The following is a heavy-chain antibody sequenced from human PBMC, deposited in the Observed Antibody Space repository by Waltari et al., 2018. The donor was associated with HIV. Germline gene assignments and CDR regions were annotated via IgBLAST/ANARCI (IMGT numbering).Heavy chain of an antibody. CDR1: GGTFSSYG. CDR3: ARDFSQTRLGELSERFFDY. D-gene: IGHD3-16*02. J-gene: IGHJ4*02. CDR2: ISPILGTA. Sequence: QVQLVQSGAEVKKPGSSVKVSCKASGGTFSSYGISWVRQAPGQGLEWMGGISPILGTANYAQKFQGRVTITADESTSTAYMGVSSLRSADTAVYYCARDFSQTRLGELSERFFDYWGQGTLVTVSS. V-gene: IGHV1-69*01.